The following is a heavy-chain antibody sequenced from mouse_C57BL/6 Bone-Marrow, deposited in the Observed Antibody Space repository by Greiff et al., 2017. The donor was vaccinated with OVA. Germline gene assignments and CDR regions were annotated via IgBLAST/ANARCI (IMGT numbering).Heavy chain of an antibody. D-gene: IGHD1-1*01. J-gene: IGHJ2*01. V-gene: IGHV1-74*01. CDR2: INPYDSDT. Sequence: QVQLKQPGAELVKPGASVKVSCKASGYTFTSYWMHWVKQRPGQGLEWIGRINPYDSDTNYNQKFKGKATLTVDKSSSTAYMQLSSLTSEDSAVYYCAIQCITTVVDFDYWGQGTTLTVSS. CDR1: GYTFTSYW. CDR3: AIQCITTVVDFDY.